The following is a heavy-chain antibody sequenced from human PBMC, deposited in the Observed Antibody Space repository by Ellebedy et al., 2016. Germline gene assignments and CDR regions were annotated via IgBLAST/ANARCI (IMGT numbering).Heavy chain of an antibody. CDR1: GVSIVSNTLY. D-gene: IGHD6-19*01. J-gene: IGHJ4*02. Sequence: SETLSLTCTVSGVSIVSNTLYWGWLRQPPGRGLEWIGNINYNGMTFHNPSLKSRVTISADTSKNQISLELSSVTDADTAIYYCARDFGGWPFDYWGQGALVTVSS. V-gene: IGHV4-39*07. CDR2: INYNGMT. CDR3: ARDFGGWPFDY.